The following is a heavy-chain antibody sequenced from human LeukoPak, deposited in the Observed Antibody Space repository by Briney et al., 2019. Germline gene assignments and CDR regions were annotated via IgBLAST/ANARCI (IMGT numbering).Heavy chain of an antibody. CDR3: ARDYRGSYLGYYYYMDV. D-gene: IGHD1-26*01. V-gene: IGHV4-61*02. J-gene: IGHJ6*03. CDR1: GGSISSGSYY. CDR2: IYSSGST. Sequence: SQTLSLTCTVSGGSISSGSYYWNWIRQPAGKGLEWIGRIYSSGSTNYNPSLKSRVTMSVDTSRNQFSLKLSSVTAPDTAMYYCARDYRGSYLGYYYYMDVWGKGSTVTVSS.